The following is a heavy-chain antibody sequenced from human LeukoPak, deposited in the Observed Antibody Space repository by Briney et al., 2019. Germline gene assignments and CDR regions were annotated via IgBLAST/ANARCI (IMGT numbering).Heavy chain of an antibody. V-gene: IGHV3-48*01. D-gene: IGHD1-26*01. CDR3: ARDHGREFDY. CDR2: ISSSSSTI. CDR1: GFTFSSYS. J-gene: IGHJ4*02. Sequence: GGSLRLTCAASGFTFSSYSMNWVRQAPGKGLEWVSYISSSSSTIYYADSVKGRFTISRDNSKDTLYLQMNSLRAEDTAVYYCARDHGREFDYWGQGTLVTVSS.